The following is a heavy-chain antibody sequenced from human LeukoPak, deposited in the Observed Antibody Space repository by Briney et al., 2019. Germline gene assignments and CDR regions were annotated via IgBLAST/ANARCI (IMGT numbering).Heavy chain of an antibody. V-gene: IGHV4-4*07. D-gene: IGHD3-22*01. CDR3: ARVNSSGSFHDY. CDR2: ISTSGST. J-gene: IGHJ4*02. CDR1: GGSISNYH. Sequence: SETLSLTCTVSGGSISNYHWSWIRQPAGKGLEWIGRISTSGSTNYNPSLTSRATISVDKSKNQFSLNLNSVTAADTAVYFCARVNSSGSFHDYWGQGARVTVSS.